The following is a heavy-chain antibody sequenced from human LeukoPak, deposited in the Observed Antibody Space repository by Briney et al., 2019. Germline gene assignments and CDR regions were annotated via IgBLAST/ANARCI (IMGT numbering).Heavy chain of an antibody. CDR2: INPSGGST. J-gene: IGHJ4*02. CDR3: ARASSSWQPFDY. CDR1: GYTFTSYY. V-gene: IGHV1-46*01. Sequence: GASVKVSCKASGYTFTSYYMHWVRQAPGQGLEWMGIINPSGGSTSYAQKFQGRVTMTRDMSTGTVYMELSSLRSEDTAVYYCARASSSWQPFDYWGQGTLVTVSS. D-gene: IGHD6-13*01.